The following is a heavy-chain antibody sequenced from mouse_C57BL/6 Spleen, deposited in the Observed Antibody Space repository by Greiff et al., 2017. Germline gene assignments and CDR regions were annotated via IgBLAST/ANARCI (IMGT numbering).Heavy chain of an antibody. J-gene: IGHJ2*01. Sequence: QVQLQQPGAELVKPGASVKLSCQASGYTFTSYWMHWVKQRPGQGLEWIGMIHPNSGSTNYNEKFKSKATLTVDKSSSTAYMQLSSLTSEDSAVYYCARVGSSGPYYFDYWGQGTTLTVSS. CDR2: IHPNSGST. CDR1: GYTFTSYW. D-gene: IGHD3-2*02. CDR3: ARVGSSGPYYFDY. V-gene: IGHV1-64*01.